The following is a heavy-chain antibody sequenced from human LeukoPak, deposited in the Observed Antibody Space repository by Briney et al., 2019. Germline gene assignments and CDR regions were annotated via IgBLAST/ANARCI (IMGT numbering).Heavy chain of an antibody. J-gene: IGHJ4*02. CDR3: ARTTSLTASGYDY. CDR2: LTLNSGDR. V-gene: IGHV1-8*03. D-gene: IGHD4-17*01. CDR1: GSTFTSNH. Sequence: GASVKVSCKTSGSTFTSNHINGVGQAPGQGLGWMGWLTLNSGDRGYAQKFQGRVSITSDTSISTAYLELSSLRSDDTAVYFCARTTSLTASGYDYWGQGTLVTVSS.